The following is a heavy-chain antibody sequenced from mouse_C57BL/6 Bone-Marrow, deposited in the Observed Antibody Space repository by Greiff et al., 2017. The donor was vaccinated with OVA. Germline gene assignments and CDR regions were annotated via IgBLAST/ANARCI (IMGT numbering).Heavy chain of an antibody. CDR1: GYSITSGYY. V-gene: IGHV3-6*01. CDR2: ISYDGSN. D-gene: IGHD2-4*01. Sequence: DVQLQESGPGLVKPSQSLSLTCSVTGYSITSGYYWNWIRQFAGNKLEWMGYISYDGSNNYNPSLKNRISITRDTSKNQFFLKLNSVTTEDTAAYYCARAYDYDGAWVAYWGQGTLVTVSA. J-gene: IGHJ3*01. CDR3: ARAYDYDGAWVAY.